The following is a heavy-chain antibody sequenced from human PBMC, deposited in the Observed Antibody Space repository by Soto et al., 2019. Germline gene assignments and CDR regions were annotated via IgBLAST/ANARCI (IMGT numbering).Heavy chain of an antibody. V-gene: IGHV2-5*02. J-gene: IGHJ4*02. D-gene: IGHD5-12*01. CDR1: GFSLSTSGVG. CDR2: IYRDDDK. CDR3: AHVYGGYDNFDY. Sequence: QITLKESGPTLVKPTQTLTLTCTFSGFSLSTSGVGVGWIRQPPGKALEWLALIYRDDDKRYSPSLKSRLTITKDTSTNQVVLTMTTMDPVDTATYYCAHVYGGYDNFDYWGQGTLVTVSS.